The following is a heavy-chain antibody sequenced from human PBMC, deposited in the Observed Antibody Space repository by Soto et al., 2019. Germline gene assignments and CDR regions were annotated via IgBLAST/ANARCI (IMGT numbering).Heavy chain of an antibody. Sequence: SETLSLTXTVSGASISGFYWSWIRKSAGKGLEWIGRIYATGTTDYNPSLKSRVMMSVDTSKKQFSLKLRSVTAADTAVYYCVRDGTKTLRDWFDPWGQGISVTVSS. D-gene: IGHD1-1*01. CDR1: GASISGFY. CDR3: VRDGTKTLRDWFDP. J-gene: IGHJ5*02. V-gene: IGHV4-4*07. CDR2: IYATGTT.